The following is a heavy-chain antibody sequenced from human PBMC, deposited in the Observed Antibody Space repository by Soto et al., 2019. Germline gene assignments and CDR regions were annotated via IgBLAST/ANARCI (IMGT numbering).Heavy chain of an antibody. CDR2: IFYTGST. CDR3: ARLDYGDSAFDF. D-gene: IGHD4-17*01. J-gene: IGHJ4*02. CDR1: GGSINDGSYH. V-gene: IGHV4-31*03. Sequence: QVQLQESGPGLVQPSETLSLTCTVSGGSINDGSYHWSWLRQHPGKGLEFIGYIFYTGSTYYNPSLETRVTVSADTSKNQVSLRLNSLTAADTAVYYCARLDYGDSAFDFWGRGTLVTVSS.